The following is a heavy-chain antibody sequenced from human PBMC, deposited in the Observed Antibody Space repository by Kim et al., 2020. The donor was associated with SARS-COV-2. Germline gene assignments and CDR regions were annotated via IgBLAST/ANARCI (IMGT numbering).Heavy chain of an antibody. V-gene: IGHV3-48*04. Sequence: GGSLRLSCAASGFSFSGSTMHWVRQAPGKGLEWIPFISSGGSTIYYADSVKGRFTISRDNAKNSLSLQMNSLRAEDTAVYYCARQQWLPYWGQGTLVTVSS. CDR1: GFSFSGST. J-gene: IGHJ4*02. CDR2: ISSGGSTI. CDR3: ARQQWLPY. D-gene: IGHD5-12*01.